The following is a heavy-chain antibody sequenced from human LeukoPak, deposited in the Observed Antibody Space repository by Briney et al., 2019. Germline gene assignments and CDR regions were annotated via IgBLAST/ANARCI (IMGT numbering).Heavy chain of an antibody. CDR1: GFTVSSNY. V-gene: IGHV3-66*01. J-gene: IGHJ4*02. D-gene: IGHD3-3*01. CDR2: IYSGGST. CDR3: ARADDFWSGYYDY. Sequence: GGSLRLSCAASGFTVSSNYMSWVRQAPGKGLEWVSVIYSGGSTYYADSVKGRFTISRDNSKNTLYLQMNSLRAEDTAVYYRARADDFWSGYYDYWGQGTLVTVSS.